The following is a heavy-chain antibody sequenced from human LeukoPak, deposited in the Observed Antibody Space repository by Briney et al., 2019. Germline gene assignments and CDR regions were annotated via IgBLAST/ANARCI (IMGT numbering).Heavy chain of an antibody. V-gene: IGHV4-39*05. CDR3: AASYYYGSGTED. J-gene: IGHJ4*02. Sequence: SETPSLTCTVSGGSISSSSYYWGWIRQPPGKGLEWIGSIYYSGSTYYNPSLKSRVTISVDTSKNQFFLKLSSVTAADTAVYYCAASYYYGSGTEDWGQGTLVTVSS. D-gene: IGHD3-10*01. CDR2: IYYSGST. CDR1: GGSISSSSYY.